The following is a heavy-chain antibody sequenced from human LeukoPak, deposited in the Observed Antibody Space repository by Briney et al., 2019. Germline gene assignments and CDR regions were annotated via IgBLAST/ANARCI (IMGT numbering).Heavy chain of an antibody. D-gene: IGHD3-22*01. Sequence: GGSLRLSCAASGFTVSSNYMSWVRQAPGKGLEWVSAISGSGGSTYYADSVKGRFTISRDNSKNTLYLQMNSLRAEDTAVYYCAKEDNYDSSGYYKGGVYAFDIWGQGTMVTVSS. CDR2: ISGSGGST. J-gene: IGHJ3*02. CDR1: GFTVSSNY. CDR3: AKEDNYDSSGYYKGGVYAFDI. V-gene: IGHV3-23*01.